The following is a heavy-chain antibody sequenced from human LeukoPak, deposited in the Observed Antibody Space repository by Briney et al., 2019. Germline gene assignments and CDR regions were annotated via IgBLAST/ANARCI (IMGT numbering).Heavy chain of an antibody. V-gene: IGHV3-53*01. CDR1: GFTVSSNY. Sequence: GGSLRLSCAASGFTVSSNYMSWVRQALGKGLEWVSVIYSGGSTYYADSVKGRFTISRDNSKNTLYLQMNSLRAEDTAVYYCALNGREVPSGAFDIWGQGTMVTVSS. D-gene: IGHD3-16*02. J-gene: IGHJ3*02. CDR3: ALNGREVPSGAFDI. CDR2: IYSGGST.